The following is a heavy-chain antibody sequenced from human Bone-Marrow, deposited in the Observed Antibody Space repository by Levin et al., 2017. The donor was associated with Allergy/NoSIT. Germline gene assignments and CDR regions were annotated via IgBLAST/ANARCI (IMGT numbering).Heavy chain of an antibody. J-gene: IGHJ6*02. CDR3: AKATEDDYGDYYHYFYAMDV. CDR2: ISISGGST. D-gene: IGHD4-17*01. Sequence: GGSLRLSCAASGFTFSNCAMTWVRQAPGKGLEWVSLISISGGSTDYADSVKGRFTISRDNSKNTLYLQMNSLRAEDTALYYCAKATEDDYGDYYHYFYAMDVWGQGTTVTVSS. CDR1: GFTFSNCA. V-gene: IGHV3-23*01.